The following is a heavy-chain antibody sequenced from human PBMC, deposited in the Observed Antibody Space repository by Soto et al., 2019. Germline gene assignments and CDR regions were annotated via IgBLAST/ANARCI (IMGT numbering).Heavy chain of an antibody. CDR2: IQSYGST. CDR3: AGTWVAGYGAFDP. Sequence: QVQLQESGPGLVKPSGTLSLTCAVSGGSVSSDRWWTWVRQAPGKGLEGIGEIQSYGSTYYNPSLKSRVTIFVDIFKMRFSVTLTAVTAADTAVCFCAGTWVAGYGAFDPWGPGTLVTVSS. CDR1: GGSVSSDRW. D-gene: IGHD6-19*01. V-gene: IGHV4-4*02. J-gene: IGHJ5*02.